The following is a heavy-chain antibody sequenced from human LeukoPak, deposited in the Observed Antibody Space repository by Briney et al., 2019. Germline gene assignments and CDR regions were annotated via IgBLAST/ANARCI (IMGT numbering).Heavy chain of an antibody. Sequence: SQTLSLTCTVSGGSISSGGYYWSWIRQHPGKGLEWIGYIYYSGSTYYNPSLKSRVTISVDTSKNQFSLKLSSVTAADTAVYYCARGRSGYDFSRNWFDPWGQGTLVTVSS. CDR1: GGSISSGGYY. CDR2: IYYSGST. V-gene: IGHV4-31*03. D-gene: IGHD5-12*01. J-gene: IGHJ5*02. CDR3: ARGRSGYDFSRNWFDP.